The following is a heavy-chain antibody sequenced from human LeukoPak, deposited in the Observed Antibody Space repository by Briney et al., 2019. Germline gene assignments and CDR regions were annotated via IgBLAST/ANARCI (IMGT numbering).Heavy chain of an antibody. J-gene: IGHJ4*02. Sequence: GGSLRLSCAASGFTFRKYWLLWVRQAPGKGLESVSRINTDGTVTTYADSVKGRFTVSRDNTDNTMFLQMNSVRDEDTAVYYCATKQWLAPPPDSWGQGTPVTVSS. CDR3: ATKQWLAPPPDS. CDR2: INTDGTVT. V-gene: IGHV3-74*01. CDR1: GFTFRKYW. D-gene: IGHD6-19*01.